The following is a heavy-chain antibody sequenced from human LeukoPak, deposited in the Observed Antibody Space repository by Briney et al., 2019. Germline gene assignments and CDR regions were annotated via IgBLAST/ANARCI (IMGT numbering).Heavy chain of an antibody. CDR2: ISSSGSTI. CDR3: VRDDILTGYPTPFDY. CDR1: GFTFSSYS. V-gene: IGHV3-48*04. Sequence: GSLRLSCAASGFTFSSYSMNWVRQAPGKGLGWVSYISSSGSTIYYADSVKGRFTISRDNAKNSLYLQMNSLRAEDTALYYCVRDDILTGYPTPFDYWGQGTLVTVSS. J-gene: IGHJ4*02. D-gene: IGHD3-9*01.